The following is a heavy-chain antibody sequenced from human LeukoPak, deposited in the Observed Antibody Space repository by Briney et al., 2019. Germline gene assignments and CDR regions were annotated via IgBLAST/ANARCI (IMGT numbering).Heavy chain of an antibody. CDR1: GGSISSYY. V-gene: IGHV4-59*12. J-gene: IGHJ3*02. CDR3: ARVEWGSSGWLRAFDI. D-gene: IGHD6-19*01. Sequence: SETLSLTCTVSGGSISSYYWSWIRQPPGKGLEWIGYIYYSGSTNYNPSLKSRVTISVDTSKNQFSLKLSSVTAADTAVYYCARVEWGSSGWLRAFDIWGQGTMVTVSS. CDR2: IYYSGST.